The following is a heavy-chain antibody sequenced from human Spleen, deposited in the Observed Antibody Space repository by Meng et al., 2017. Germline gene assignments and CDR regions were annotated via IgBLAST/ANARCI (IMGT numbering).Heavy chain of an antibody. CDR1: CGSFSDYY. D-gene: IGHD4-17*01. Sequence: EHLSLSFVVVCGSFSDYYWRWIRQPPGKGLEWIGEINHSGSTNYNPSLESRANISVDTSQNNLSLKLSSVTAADTAVYYCARGRLADMTTVTRQKPQYYFDYWGQGTLVTVSS. J-gene: IGHJ4*02. V-gene: IGHV4-34*01. CDR2: INHSGST. CDR3: ARGRLADMTTVTRQKPQYYFDY.